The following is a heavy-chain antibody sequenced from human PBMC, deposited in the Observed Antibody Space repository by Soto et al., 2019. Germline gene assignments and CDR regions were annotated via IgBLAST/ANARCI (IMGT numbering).Heavy chain of an antibody. CDR1: GFTFSSYW. CDR3: ASMIGEQGFDY. V-gene: IGHV3-74*01. J-gene: IGHJ4*02. CDR2: INSDGSST. D-gene: IGHD3-22*01. Sequence: GGSLRLSCAASGFTFSSYWMHWVRQAPGKGLVWVSRINSDGSSTSYADSVKGRFTISRDNAKNTLYLQMNSLRAEDMAVYYCASMIGEQGFDYWGQGTLVTVSS.